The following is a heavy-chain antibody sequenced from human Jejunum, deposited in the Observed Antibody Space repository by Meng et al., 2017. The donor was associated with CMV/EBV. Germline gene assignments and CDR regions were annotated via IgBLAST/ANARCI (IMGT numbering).Heavy chain of an antibody. V-gene: IGHV3-7*02. Sequence: LVESGGRVVQPGRSLRLSCAVSGLGISSYWMSWVRQAPGKGLEWVAHIREDGSDKLYVDSVKGRFTVSRDNSRNSLYLQMNNLKTEDTAVYFCATSRYSAGEYWGQGTLVTVSS. CDR3: ATSRYSAGEY. CDR1: GLGISSYW. CDR2: IREDGSDK. D-gene: IGHD5-18*01. J-gene: IGHJ4*02.